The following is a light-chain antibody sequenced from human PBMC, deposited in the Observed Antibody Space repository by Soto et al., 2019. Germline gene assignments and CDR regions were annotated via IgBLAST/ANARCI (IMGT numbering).Light chain of an antibody. CDR3: QHSNSYSEA. Sequence: QIPYTLSGSVGDRVTITCRASQTISSWLAWYQQKPGKAPKLLIYKASTLKSGVPSRFSGSGSGTEFTLTISSLQPDDFATYYCQHSNSYSEAFGQRTKV. CDR1: QTISSW. J-gene: IGKJ1*01. CDR2: KAS. V-gene: IGKV1-5*03.